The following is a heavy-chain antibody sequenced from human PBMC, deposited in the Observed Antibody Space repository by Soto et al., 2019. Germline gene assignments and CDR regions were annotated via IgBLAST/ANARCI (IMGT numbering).Heavy chain of an antibody. CDR3: ARESCTNGVCYYGMDV. D-gene: IGHD2-8*01. Sequence: GGSLRLSCAASGFTFSSYDMHWVRQATGKGLEWVSAIGTAGDTYYPGSVKGRFTIYRENAKNSLYLQRNSLRAGDTAVYYCARESCTNGVCYYGMDVWGQGTTVTVS. J-gene: IGHJ6*01. CDR2: IGTAGDT. V-gene: IGHV3-13*01. CDR1: GFTFSSYD.